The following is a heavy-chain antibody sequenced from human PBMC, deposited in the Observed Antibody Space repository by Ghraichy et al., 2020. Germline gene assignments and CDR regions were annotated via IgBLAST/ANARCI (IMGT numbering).Heavy chain of an antibody. Sequence: SGPTLVKPTQTLTLTCTFSGFSLNTTEMCVSWIRQPPGKALEWLALIDWDDDKYYSTSLKTRLTISKDTSKNQVVLTMTNMDPVDTATYFCSRIRGNSFGQPRYYYGMDVWGQGTTVTVSS. CDR3: SRIRGNSFGQPRYYYGMDV. CDR2: IDWDDDK. J-gene: IGHJ6*02. V-gene: IGHV2-70*01. CDR1: GFSLNTTEMC. D-gene: IGHD5-18*01.